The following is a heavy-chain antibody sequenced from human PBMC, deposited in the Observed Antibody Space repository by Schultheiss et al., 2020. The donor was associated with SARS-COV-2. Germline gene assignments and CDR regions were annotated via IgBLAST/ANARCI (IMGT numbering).Heavy chain of an antibody. D-gene: IGHD6-19*01. CDR2: ISGSGGST. V-gene: IGHV3-23*01. CDR3: ARDEQWLPNNWFDP. Sequence: GGSLRLSCAASGFTLNDYWMSWVRQAPGKGLEWVSAISGSGGSTYYADSVKGRFTISRDNSKNTLYLQMNSLRAEDTAVYYCARDEQWLPNNWFDPWGQGTLVTVSS. J-gene: IGHJ5*02. CDR1: GFTLNDYW.